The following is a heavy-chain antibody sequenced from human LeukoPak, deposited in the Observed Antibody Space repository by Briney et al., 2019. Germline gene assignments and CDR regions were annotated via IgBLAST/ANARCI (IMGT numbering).Heavy chain of an antibody. D-gene: IGHD2-21*01. CDR3: ARADRLHGGPYLIGP. CDR2: INPNNGGK. V-gene: IGHV1-2*02. Sequence: GASVKVSCKTSGYSFTDYYMHWVRQAPGQGLEWMGWINPNNGGKSSAQKFQGRVTMTRDTSITTVYMEVSWLTSDDTAIYYCARADRLHGGPYLIGPWGQGTLVTVSS. CDR1: GYSFTDYY. J-gene: IGHJ5*02.